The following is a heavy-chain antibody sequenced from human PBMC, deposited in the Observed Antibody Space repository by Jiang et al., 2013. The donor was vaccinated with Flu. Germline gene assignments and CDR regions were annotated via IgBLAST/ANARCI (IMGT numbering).Heavy chain of an antibody. CDR2: IYTSGST. CDR3: ARTRVGIAAADDQYYFDY. CDR1: GGSISSYY. J-gene: IGHJ4*02. Sequence: LLKPSETLSLTCTVSGGSISSYYWSWIRQPAGKGLEWIGRIYTSGSTNYNPSLKSRVTMSVDTSKNQFSLKLSSVTAADTAVYYCARTRVGIAAADDQYYFDYWGQGTLVTVSS. D-gene: IGHD6-13*01. V-gene: IGHV4-4*07.